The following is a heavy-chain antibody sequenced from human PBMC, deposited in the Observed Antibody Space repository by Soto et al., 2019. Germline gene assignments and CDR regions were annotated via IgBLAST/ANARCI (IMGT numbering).Heavy chain of an antibody. J-gene: IGHJ4*02. D-gene: IGHD3-10*01. V-gene: IGHV3-23*01. CDR2: ISGSGGST. Sequence: LRLSCAASGFTFSSYAMSWVRQAPGKGLDWVSTISGSGGSTYYADSVKGRFTISRDNSKTTLYLQMNSLSAEDTAVYYCAKPPNYYGSGSSFDYWGQGTLVTVSS. CDR1: GFTFSSYA. CDR3: AKPPNYYGSGSSFDY.